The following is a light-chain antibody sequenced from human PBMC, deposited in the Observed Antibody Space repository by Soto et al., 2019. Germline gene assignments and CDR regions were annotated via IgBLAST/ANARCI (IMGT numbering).Light chain of an antibody. CDR3: QQYGSSPIT. V-gene: IGKV3-20*01. Sequence: EIVMTQSPATLSVSPGERVTLSCRASQSVSYSLAWYQQKPGQAPRLLIYGASNRATGIPDRFSGSGSGTDFTLTISRLEPEDFAVYYCQQYGSSPITFGQGTRLEI. CDR2: GAS. CDR1: QSVSYS. J-gene: IGKJ5*01.